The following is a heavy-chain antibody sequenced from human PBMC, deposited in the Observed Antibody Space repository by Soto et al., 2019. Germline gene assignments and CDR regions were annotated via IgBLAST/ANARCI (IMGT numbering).Heavy chain of an antibody. V-gene: IGHV1-18*01. CDR2: ISAYNGNT. CDR3: ARDRIVVVPAAPDETQFDP. J-gene: IGHJ5*02. CDR1: GYTFTSYG. D-gene: IGHD2-2*01. Sequence: ASVKVSCKASGYTFTSYGISWVRQAPGQGLEWMGWISAYNGNTNYAQKLQGRVTMTTDTSTSTAYMELRSLRSDDTAVYYCARDRIVVVPAAPDETQFDPWGQGTLVTFSS.